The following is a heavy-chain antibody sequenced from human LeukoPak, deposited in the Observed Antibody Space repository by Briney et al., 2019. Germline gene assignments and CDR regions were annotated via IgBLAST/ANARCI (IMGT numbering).Heavy chain of an antibody. CDR1: GFTFSSDS. D-gene: IGHD3-22*01. CDR3: ARDRYYDSSGYAY. V-gene: IGHV3-48*02. Sequence: RGSLRHSRAASGFTFSSDSMNWVRQAPGQGLEWVSYISSSSSTIYYADSVKGRFIISRDNAKNSLYLQMNSLRDEDTAVYYCARDRYYDSSGYAYWGQGTVLTVSS. J-gene: IGHJ4*02. CDR2: ISSSSSTI.